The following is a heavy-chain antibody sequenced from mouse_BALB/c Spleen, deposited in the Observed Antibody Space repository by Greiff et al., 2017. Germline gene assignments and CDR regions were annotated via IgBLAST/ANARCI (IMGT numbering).Heavy chain of an antibody. Sequence: QVQLKESGPGLVAPSQSLSITCTASGFSFTGYGVNWVRQTPGKGLEWLGMIWGDGSTDYNSALKSGLSISKDNSKSQVFLIMNSLHTDDTARYYCARATYGDWYFDVWGAGTTVTVSS. CDR1: GFSFTGYG. CDR2: IWGDGST. J-gene: IGHJ1*01. D-gene: IGHD1-1*02. V-gene: IGHV2-6-7*01. CDR3: ARATYGDWYFDV.